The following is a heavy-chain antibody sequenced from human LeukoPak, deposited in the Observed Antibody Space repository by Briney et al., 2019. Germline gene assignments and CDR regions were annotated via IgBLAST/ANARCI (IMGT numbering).Heavy chain of an antibody. J-gene: IGHJ4*02. CDR2: IIPIFGTA. CDR1: GGTFSSYA. CDR3: ARAPPLPPYYYDSSGYGWDPQFDY. Sequence: SVTVSCKASGGTFSSYAISWVRQAPGQGLEWMGGIIPIFGTANYAQKFQGRVTITADESTSTAYMELSSLRSEDTAVYYCARAPPLPPYYYDSSGYGWDPQFDYWGQGTLVTVSS. V-gene: IGHV1-69*01. D-gene: IGHD3-22*01.